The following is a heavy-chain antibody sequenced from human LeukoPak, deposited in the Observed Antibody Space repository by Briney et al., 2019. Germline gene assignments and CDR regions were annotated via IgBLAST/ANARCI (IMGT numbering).Heavy chain of an antibody. D-gene: IGHD3-3*01. J-gene: IGHJ4*02. CDR3: ATYTLSQFWSGYYHFDY. V-gene: IGHV1-69*05. CDR1: GGNFISYA. Sequence: SVKVSCKASGGNFISYAVSWVRQAPGQGLEWMGGIIPMFGTSNYAQKFQGRVTITTDESTTTASMELSSLSSEDTAVYYCATYTLSQFWSGYYHFDYWGQGTLVSVSS. CDR2: IIPMFGTS.